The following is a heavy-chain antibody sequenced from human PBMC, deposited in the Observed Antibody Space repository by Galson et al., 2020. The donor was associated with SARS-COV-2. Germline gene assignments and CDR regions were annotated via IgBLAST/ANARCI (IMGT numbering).Heavy chain of an antibody. CDR3: ARERSSSSWDHNWFDP. CDR1: GFTFSSHS. CDR2: ISTSSRTI. J-gene: IGHJ5*02. D-gene: IGHD6-13*01. Sequence: GESLKISCAASGFTFSSHSMNWARQAPGKGLEWVSYISTSSRTIYYADSVKGRFTIARDNAKNSLYLQMNSLRAEDTAVYYCARERSSSSWDHNWFDPWGQGTLVTVSS. V-gene: IGHV3-48*04.